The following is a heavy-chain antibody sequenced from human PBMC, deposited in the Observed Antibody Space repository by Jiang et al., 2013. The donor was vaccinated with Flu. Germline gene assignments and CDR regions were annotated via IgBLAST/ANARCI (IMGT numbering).Heavy chain of an antibody. CDR3: AKDLGPGTGRPFDP. CDR2: VNPTGGGT. CDR1: GYNFSKYY. D-gene: IGHD6-6*01. J-gene: IGHJ5*02. V-gene: IGHV1-46*01. Sequence: VQLLESGADVKMPGSSVTISCKASGYNFSKYYMHWVRQAPGQGLQWMGAVNPTGGGTTYAQKFKGRVTLTRDTSTTTMYMELNSLTSDDTAIYYCAKDLGPGTGRPFDPWGQGTLVTVSS.